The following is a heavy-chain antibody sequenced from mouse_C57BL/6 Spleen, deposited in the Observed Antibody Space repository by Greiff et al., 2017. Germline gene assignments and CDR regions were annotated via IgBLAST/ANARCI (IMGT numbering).Heavy chain of an antibody. J-gene: IGHJ2*01. CDR1: GFTFSSYG. CDR2: ISDGGSYT. D-gene: IGHD2-3*01. V-gene: IGHV5-4*01. Sequence: EVQGVESGGGLVKPGGSLKLSCAASGFTFSSYGMSWVRQTPGKRLEWVATISDGGSYTYYPDNVKGRFTISKDNANHNLYLQMSHLKSEDTALYCWARDRWKEDYFDYWGQGTTLTVSS. CDR3: ARDRWKEDYFDY.